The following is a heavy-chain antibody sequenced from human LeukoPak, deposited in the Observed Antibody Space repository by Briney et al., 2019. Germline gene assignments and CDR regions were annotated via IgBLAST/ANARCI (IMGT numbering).Heavy chain of an antibody. CDR3: ARRNLLTGYYYFDY. D-gene: IGHD3-9*01. CDR1: GGSISTYY. CDR2: VYYTGST. J-gene: IGHJ4*02. V-gene: IGHV4-59*08. Sequence: SETLSLTCTVSGGSISTYYWSWMRQPPGKGLEWIGYVYYTGSTNYNPSLKSRVTISVDTSKNQFSLNLSSVTAADTAVYYCARRNLLTGYYYFDYWGQGTLVTVSS.